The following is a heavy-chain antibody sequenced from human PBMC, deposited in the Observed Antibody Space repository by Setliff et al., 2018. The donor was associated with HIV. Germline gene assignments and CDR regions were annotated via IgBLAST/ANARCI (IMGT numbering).Heavy chain of an antibody. J-gene: IGHJ4*02. V-gene: IGHV3-20*04. CDR2: INWNGVSR. CDR1: GFTFDDYG. D-gene: IGHD3-16*01. CDR3: AKDYYDFVWGSSLAY. Sequence: PGGSLRLSCAASGFTFDDYGMSWVRQAPGKGLEWVSNINWNGVSRGYADSVKGRFTISRDNAKNTLYLQMNSLRAEDTAVYYCAKDYYDFVWGSSLAYWGQGTLVTVSS.